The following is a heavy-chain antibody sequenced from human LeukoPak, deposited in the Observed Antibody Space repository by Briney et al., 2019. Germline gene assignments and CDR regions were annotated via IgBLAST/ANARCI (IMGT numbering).Heavy chain of an antibody. CDR1: GYNFTSYW. J-gene: IGHJ3*01. Sequence: GESLKISCKGSGYNFTSYWIGWVRQMPGKGLEWMGIIYPGDSDSRLSPSLQGQVTISADKSISTAYLQWNSLKASDAAMYYCARGHHVVVATATWASDAFDLWGQGTMVTVSS. CDR3: ARGHHVVVATATWASDAFDL. D-gene: IGHD2-21*02. V-gene: IGHV5-51*01. CDR2: IYPGDSDS.